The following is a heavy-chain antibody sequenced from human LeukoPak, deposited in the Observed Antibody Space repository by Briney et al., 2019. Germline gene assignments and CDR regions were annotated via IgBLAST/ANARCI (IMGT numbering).Heavy chain of an antibody. J-gene: IGHJ4*02. Sequence: ASVKVSCKASGYTFTDYYMHWMRQTPGQGLEWMGWINPDSADTKYAQKFQGRVSMTRDTSISTAYMELSRLRSDDTAVYYCARAYYDFWSGYYNDYWGQGTLVTVSS. D-gene: IGHD3-3*01. CDR1: GYTFTDYY. CDR2: INPDSADT. V-gene: IGHV1-2*02. CDR3: ARAYYDFWSGYYNDY.